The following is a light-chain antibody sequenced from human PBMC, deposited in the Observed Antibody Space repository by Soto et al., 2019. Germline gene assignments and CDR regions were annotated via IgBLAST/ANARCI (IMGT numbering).Light chain of an antibody. Sequence: EIVLTQSPATLSLSPGERATLSCRASQSVSSYLAWYQQKPGQAPRLLIYDASNRATGIPARFRGSGSGTDFTLTISSREPEDFAVYYCQQRSKWPLTFGGGTKVEIK. CDR1: QSVSSY. CDR3: QQRSKWPLT. J-gene: IGKJ4*02. V-gene: IGKV3-11*01. CDR2: DAS.